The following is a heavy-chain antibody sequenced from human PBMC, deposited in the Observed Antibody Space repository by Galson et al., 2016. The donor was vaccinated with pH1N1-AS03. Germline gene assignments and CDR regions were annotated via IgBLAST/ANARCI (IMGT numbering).Heavy chain of an antibody. J-gene: IGHJ4*02. V-gene: IGHV3-21*01. D-gene: IGHD4-17*01. Sequence: SLRLSCAASGFPFSGYSMNWVRQAPGKGLEWVSFISTSSSSIYYADSVKGRFTISRDNAQNLLYLQMNSLRAEDTAVYYCYYYGDYGNYYFDYWGQGTLVTVSS. CDR3: YYYGDYGNYYFDY. CDR2: ISTSSSSI. CDR1: GFPFSGYS.